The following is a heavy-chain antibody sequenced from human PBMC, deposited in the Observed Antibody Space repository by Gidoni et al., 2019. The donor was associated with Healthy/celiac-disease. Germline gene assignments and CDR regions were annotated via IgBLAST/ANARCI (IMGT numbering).Heavy chain of an antibody. CDR2: IYYSGST. V-gene: IGHV4-39*01. J-gene: IGHJ4*02. CDR1: GCSISSSSYY. D-gene: IGHD5-12*01. CDR3: ATPRRDGSPDY. Sequence: QLQLQESGPGLVKPSETLSLTCTVSGCSISSSSYYWGWIRQPPGKGLEWIGSIYYSGSTYYNPSLKSRVTISVDTSKNQFSLKLSSVTAADTAVYYCATPRRDGSPDYWGQGTLVTVSS.